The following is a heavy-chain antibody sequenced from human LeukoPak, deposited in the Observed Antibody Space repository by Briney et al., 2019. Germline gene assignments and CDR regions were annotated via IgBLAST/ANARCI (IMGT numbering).Heavy chain of an antibody. J-gene: IGHJ6*02. Sequence: GESLKISCKGSGYSFSTYWIGWVRQMPGKGLEWMGIIYPGNSDPRYSPTFQGQVTISADKSISTAYLQWSSLKASDTAMYYCARRAYCSGDCTRHYSYYYSMDVWGQGTTVTVSS. V-gene: IGHV5-51*01. D-gene: IGHD2-21*02. CDR2: IYPGNSDP. CDR3: ARRAYCSGDCTRHYSYYYSMDV. CDR1: GYSFSTYW.